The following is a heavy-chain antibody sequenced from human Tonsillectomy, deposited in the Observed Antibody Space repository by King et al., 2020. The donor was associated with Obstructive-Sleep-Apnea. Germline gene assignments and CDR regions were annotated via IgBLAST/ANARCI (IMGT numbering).Heavy chain of an antibody. Sequence: VQLVESGGGLVQPGGSLRLSCAASGFTLSSYDMHWVRRPTGKGLEWVSAIGGAANTYYPGSVKGRFTISRENANNSLYRQMNSLRAGDTAVYYCARGVIVGASNWYFDLWGRGTLVTVSS. V-gene: IGHV3-13*01. CDR1: GFTLSSYD. CDR3: ARGVIVGASNWYFDL. J-gene: IGHJ2*01. D-gene: IGHD1-26*01. CDR2: IGGAANT.